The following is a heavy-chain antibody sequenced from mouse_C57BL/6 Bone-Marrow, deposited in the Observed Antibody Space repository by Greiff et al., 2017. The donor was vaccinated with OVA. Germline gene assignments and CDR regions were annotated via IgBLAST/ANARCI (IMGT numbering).Heavy chain of an antibody. D-gene: IGHD2-4*01. CDR3: AKTDYDYDYAMDY. CDR2: IWRGGST. J-gene: IGHJ4*01. Sequence: VQLQQSGPGLVQPSQSLSITCTVSGFSLTSYGVHWVRQSPGKGLEWLGVIWRGGSTDYNAAFMSRLSITKDNSKSQVFFKMNSLQADDTAIYYCAKTDYDYDYAMDYWGQGTSVTVSS. V-gene: IGHV2-5*01. CDR1: GFSLTSYG.